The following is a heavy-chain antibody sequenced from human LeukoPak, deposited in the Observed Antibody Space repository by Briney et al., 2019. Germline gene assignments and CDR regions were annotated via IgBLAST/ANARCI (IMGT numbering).Heavy chain of an antibody. CDR1: GYSFTSYW. CDR2: IYPGDSDT. J-gene: IGHJ4*02. V-gene: IGHV5-51*01. Sequence: GESLKISCKGSGYSFTSYWIGWVRQMPGKGLEWMGIIYPGDSDTRYSPSFQGQVTISADKSISTAYLQWSSLKASDTAMYYCARTYYYDSSGYPPECYFDYWGQGTLVTVSS. CDR3: ARTYYYDSSGYPPECYFDY. D-gene: IGHD3-22*01.